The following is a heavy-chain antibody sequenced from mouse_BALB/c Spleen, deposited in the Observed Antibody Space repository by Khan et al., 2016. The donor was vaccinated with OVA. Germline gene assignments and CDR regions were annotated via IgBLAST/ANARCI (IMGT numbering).Heavy chain of an antibody. D-gene: IGHD1-3*01. V-gene: IGHV5-6*01. CDR2: ISSGGDYT. CDR1: GFSFSSYS. CDR3: ASDLTWSFAY. J-gene: IGHJ3*01. Sequence: EVELVESGGDLVKPGGSLKLSCAASGFSFSSYSMSWVRQTPDKRLEWVATISSGGDYTYYPDIVKGLFTISRDNAKNTLYLQMSSLKSEDTAMYYCASDLTWSFAYWGQGTLVTVSA.